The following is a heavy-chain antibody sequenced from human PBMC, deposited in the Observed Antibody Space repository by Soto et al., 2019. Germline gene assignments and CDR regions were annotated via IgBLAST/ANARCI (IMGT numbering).Heavy chain of an antibody. Sequence: QVQLQESGPGLVKPSQTLSLTCTVSGGSISSGGYYWSWIRQHPGKGLEWIGYIYYSGSTYYNPSRRSPGTRSADTPKNQFSLNLSSVNAADTAVYYCAREDGGMVRGGRGDAFDIWGQGTMVTVSS. CDR3: AREDGGMVRGGRGDAFDI. D-gene: IGHD3-10*01. CDR2: IYYSGST. V-gene: IGHV4-31*01. J-gene: IGHJ3*02. CDR1: GGSISSGGYY.